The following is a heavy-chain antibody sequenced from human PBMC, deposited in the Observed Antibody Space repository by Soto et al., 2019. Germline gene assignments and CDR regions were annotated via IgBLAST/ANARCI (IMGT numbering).Heavy chain of an antibody. CDR2: IKQDGSEK. J-gene: IGHJ4*02. Sequence: PWGSLRLSCAASGFTFSSYWMSWVRQAPGKGLEWVANIKQDGSEKYYVDSVKGRFAISRDNAKNSLYLQMNSLRAEDTAVYYCAQDKWARIDYWGQRTLVTVSS. CDR3: AQDKWARIDY. CDR1: GFTFSSYW. D-gene: IGHD1-26*01. V-gene: IGHV3-7*01.